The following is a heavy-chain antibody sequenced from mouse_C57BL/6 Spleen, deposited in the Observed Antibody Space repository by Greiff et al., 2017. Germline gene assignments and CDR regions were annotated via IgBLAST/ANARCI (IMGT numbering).Heavy chain of an antibody. D-gene: IGHD1-1*01. CDR2: IDPNSGGT. J-gene: IGHJ1*03. CDR3: ARTVVARYWYFDV. CDR1: GYTFTSYW. Sequence: VQLQQPGAELVKPGASVKLSCKASGYTFTSYWMHWVKQRPGRGLEWIGRIDPNSGGTKYNEKFKSKATLTVDKPSSTAYMQLSSLPSEDSAVFYCARTVVARYWYFDVWGTGTTGTVSS. V-gene: IGHV1-72*01.